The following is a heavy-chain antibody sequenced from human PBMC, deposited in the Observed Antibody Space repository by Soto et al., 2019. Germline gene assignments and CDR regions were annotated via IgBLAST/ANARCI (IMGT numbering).Heavy chain of an antibody. Sequence: QLQLQESGPGLVKPSETLSLTCTVSGGSISSSSYYWGWIRQPPGKGLEWIGSIYYSGSTYYNPSLKSRVTISVDTSKNQFSLKLSSVTAADTAVYSCARRDLYGLLGYWGQGTLVTVSS. CDR1: GGSISSSSYY. V-gene: IGHV4-39*01. D-gene: IGHD2-21*01. CDR3: ARRDLYGLLGY. J-gene: IGHJ4*02. CDR2: IYYSGST.